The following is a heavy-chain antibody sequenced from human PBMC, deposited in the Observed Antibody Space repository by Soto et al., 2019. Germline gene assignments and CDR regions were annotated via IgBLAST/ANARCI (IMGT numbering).Heavy chain of an antibody. CDR3: AKLSCTSSTCYFPGWFDP. Sequence: SETLSLTCTVSGDSISGGASFWSWIRQPPGKGLEWIANVYYSGSSYYNPSLKSLLTITVDTTKNQFSLQLKSMTAADTAVYSCAKLSCTSSTCYFPGWFDPWGQGTLVTVSS. CDR1: GDSISGGASF. D-gene: IGHD2-2*01. V-gene: IGHV4-31*01. CDR2: VYYSGSS. J-gene: IGHJ5*02.